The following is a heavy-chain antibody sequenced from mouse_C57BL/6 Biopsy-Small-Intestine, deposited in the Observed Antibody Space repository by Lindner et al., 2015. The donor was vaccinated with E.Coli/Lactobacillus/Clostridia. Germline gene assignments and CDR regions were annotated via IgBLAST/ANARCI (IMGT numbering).Heavy chain of an antibody. CDR1: GFNIKDYY. D-gene: IGHD2-3*01. CDR2: IDPEDGDT. J-gene: IGHJ3*01. V-gene: IGHV14-1*01. CDR3: TTSGGYYQFAY. Sequence: QLQESGAQLVRPGASVKLFCTASGFNIKDYYMHWVKQRPEQGLEWIGRIDPEDGDTEYAPKFQGKATMTADTSSNTAYLQLSSLTSEDTAVYYCTTSGGYYQFAYWGQGTLVTVSA.